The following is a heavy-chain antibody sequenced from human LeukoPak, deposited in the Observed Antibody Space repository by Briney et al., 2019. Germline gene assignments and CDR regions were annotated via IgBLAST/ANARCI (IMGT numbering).Heavy chain of an antibody. CDR3: ARDLPYYYDSSGYPTPLYFDY. J-gene: IGHJ4*02. V-gene: IGHV3-48*03. D-gene: IGHD3-22*01. CDR2: MSSIGSTI. CDR1: GFTFSSYE. Sequence: GASLRLSCAASGFTFSSYEMNWVRQAPGKGLEWVSYMSSIGSTIYYADSVKGRFTISRDNAKNSLYLQMNSLRAEDTAVYYCARDLPYYYDSSGYPTPLYFDYWGQGTLVTVSS.